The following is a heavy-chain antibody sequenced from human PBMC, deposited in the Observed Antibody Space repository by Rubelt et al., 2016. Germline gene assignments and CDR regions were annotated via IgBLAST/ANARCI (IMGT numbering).Heavy chain of an antibody. CDR2: MNPKNGNT. Sequence: QVQLVQSGDEVKKPGASVKVSCKASGSTFSSYDVHWVRQATGQGLEWMGGMNPKNGNTSRARKYHNRVTMNRETSIRTAYRELTRLGSDDTAVYYCARFLTGSPDAYWGQGALVTVSS. CDR3: ARFLTGSPDAY. J-gene: IGHJ4*02. D-gene: IGHD3-9*01. V-gene: IGHV1-8*01. CDR1: GSTFSSYD.